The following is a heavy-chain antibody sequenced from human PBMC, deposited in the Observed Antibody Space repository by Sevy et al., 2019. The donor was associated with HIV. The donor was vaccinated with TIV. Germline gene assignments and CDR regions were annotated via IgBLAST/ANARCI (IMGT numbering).Heavy chain of an antibody. V-gene: IGHV3-48*03. J-gene: IGHJ4*02. CDR3: TTSRRDDYNYYFDS. Sequence: GGSLRLSCTASGFTFSRYEMNWVRQGPGKGLERVSHISTGGLPGGGPIYYADSVKRRFTISRDNAKNSLYLQMNSLRVEDTAVYYCTTSRRDDYNYYFDSWGQGTLVYVSS. CDR1: GFTFSRYE. CDR2: ISTGGLPGGGPI. D-gene: IGHD4-4*01.